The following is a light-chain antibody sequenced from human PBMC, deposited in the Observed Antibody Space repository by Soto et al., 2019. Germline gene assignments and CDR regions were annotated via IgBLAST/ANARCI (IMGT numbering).Light chain of an antibody. CDR1: QSISTW. CDR3: QHYNSYSEA. J-gene: IGKJ1*01. CDR2: KAS. V-gene: IGKV1-5*03. Sequence: DIQMTQSPSTLSAFFGGRVTITCRASQSISTWLAWYQQKPGKVPKLLIFKASSLQSGVPSRFSGSGSGTDFTLTISSLQPDDFATYYCQHYNSYSEAFGQGTKVDI.